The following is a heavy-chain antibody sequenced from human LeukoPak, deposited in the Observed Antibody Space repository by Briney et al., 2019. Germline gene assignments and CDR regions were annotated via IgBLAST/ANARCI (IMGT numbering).Heavy chain of an antibody. CDR1: GYTFTGYY. D-gene: IGHD2-15*01. CDR3: ARGYCSGGSCLLYYYYYMDV. V-gene: IGHV1-2*02. CDR2: INPNSGGT. J-gene: IGHJ6*03. Sequence: ASVKPSCKASGYTFTGYYMHWVRQAPGQGLEWMGWINPNSGGTNYAQKFQGRVTMTRDTSISTAYMELSRLRSDDTAVYYCARGYCSGGSCLLYYYYYMDVWGKGTTVTVSS.